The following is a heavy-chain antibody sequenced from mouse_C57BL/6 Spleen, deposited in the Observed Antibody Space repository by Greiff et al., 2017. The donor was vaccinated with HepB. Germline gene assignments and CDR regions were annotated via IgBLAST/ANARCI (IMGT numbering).Heavy chain of an antibody. CDR1: GYSFTGYY. V-gene: IGHV1-42*01. J-gene: IGHJ4*01. D-gene: IGHD1-1*01. CDR3: ARGPFFTTVVDAMDY. CDR2: INPSTGGT. Sequence: EVQLQQSGPELVKPGASVKISCKASGYSFTGYYMNWVKQSPEKSLEWIGEINPSTGGTTYNQKFKAKATLTVDKSSSTAYMQLKSLTSEDSAVYYCARGPFFTTVVDAMDYWGQGTSVTVSS.